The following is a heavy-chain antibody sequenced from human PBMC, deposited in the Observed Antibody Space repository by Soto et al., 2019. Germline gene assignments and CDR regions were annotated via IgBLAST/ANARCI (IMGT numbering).Heavy chain of an antibody. CDR1: GGSFNSFA. CDR3: ATSGECGGDCYVYRMDV. Sequence: VQLVQSGAEVKKPGSSVKVSCKASGGSFNSFAISWVRQAPGQGLEWMGGIIPIFGAASYDQRIQGRVTITADESTSTAFMELSSLRSEDTAVYYCATSGECGGDCYVYRMDVWGQGTTVTVSS. D-gene: IGHD2-21*02. V-gene: IGHV1-69*01. J-gene: IGHJ6*02. CDR2: IIPIFGAA.